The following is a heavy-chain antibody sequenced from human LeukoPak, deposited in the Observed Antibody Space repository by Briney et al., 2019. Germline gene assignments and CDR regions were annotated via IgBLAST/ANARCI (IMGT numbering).Heavy chain of an antibody. J-gene: IGHJ4*02. V-gene: IGHV3-66*01. CDR3: AGGTAAANFDY. D-gene: IGHD6-13*01. CDR1: GFTVSSNY. CDR2: IYSGGST. Sequence: GGSLRLSCAASGFTVSSNYMGWVRQAPGKGLEWVSVIYSGGSTYYADSVKGRFTISGDNSKNTLYLQMNSPRAEDTAVYYCAGGTAAANFDYWGQGTLVTVSS.